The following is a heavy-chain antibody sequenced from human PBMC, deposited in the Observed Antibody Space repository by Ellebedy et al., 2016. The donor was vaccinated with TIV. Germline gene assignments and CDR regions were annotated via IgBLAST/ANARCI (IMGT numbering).Heavy chain of an antibody. J-gene: IGHJ4*02. V-gene: IGHV3-74*01. CDR2: IKGDGNYI. Sequence: GGSLRLXCAASGFFFSDYWMHWVRQTPGKGLMWVSRIKGDGNYIAYADSVKGRFTVSRDNAKNTLSLQMNNLRAEDTAVYYCASDLDSSGYSPFGNWGQGTLVTVSS. CDR1: GFFFSDYW. CDR3: ASDLDSSGYSPFGN. D-gene: IGHD3-22*01.